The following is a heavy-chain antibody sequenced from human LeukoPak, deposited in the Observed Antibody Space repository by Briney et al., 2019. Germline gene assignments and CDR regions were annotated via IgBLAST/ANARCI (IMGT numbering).Heavy chain of an antibody. D-gene: IGHD1-26*01. J-gene: IGHJ4*02. CDR3: ASEVRGTYFVDY. CDR1: GDSISSGTYS. V-gene: IGHV4-30-2*01. CDR2: IYHSGST. Sequence: PSQTLSLTCAVSGDSISSGTYSWTWIRQPPGKGLEWIGYIYHSGSTYYNPSLKSRVTISVDTSKNQFSLKLSSVTAADTAVYYCASEVRGTYFVDYWGQGTLVTVSS.